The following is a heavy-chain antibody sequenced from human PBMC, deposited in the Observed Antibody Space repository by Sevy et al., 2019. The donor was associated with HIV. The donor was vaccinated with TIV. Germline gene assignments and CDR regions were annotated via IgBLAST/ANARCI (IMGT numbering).Heavy chain of an antibody. CDR1: GFTFSSYA. Sequence: GGSLRLSCAASGFTFSSYAMSWVRQAPGKGLEWVSAISGSGGSTYYADSVKGRFTISRDNSKNTLYLQMNSLRAEDTAVYYCAKKNDGSGSYYSGFDYWGQGTLVTVSS. CDR3: AKKNDGSGSYYSGFDY. D-gene: IGHD3-10*01. CDR2: ISGSGGST. J-gene: IGHJ4*02. V-gene: IGHV3-23*01.